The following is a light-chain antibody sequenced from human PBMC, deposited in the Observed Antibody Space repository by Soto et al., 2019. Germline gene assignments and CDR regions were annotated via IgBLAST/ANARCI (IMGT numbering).Light chain of an antibody. V-gene: IGLV3-21*02. CDR2: NES. CDR3: QVWDSTSDLVV. CDR1: NLGSKN. Sequence: SDELTQPLSVSVAPGQTARITCGGNNLGSKNVHWYQQKPGQVPVLVVHNESGRPSGIPERISGSISGNTATLTITRVEAGDEADYYCQVWDSTSDLVVFGGGTKVTVL. J-gene: IGLJ2*01.